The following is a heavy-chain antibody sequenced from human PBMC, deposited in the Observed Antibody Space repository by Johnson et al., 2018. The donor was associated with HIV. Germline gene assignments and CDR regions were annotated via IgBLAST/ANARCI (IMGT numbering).Heavy chain of an antibody. V-gene: IGHV3-13*01. CDR1: GFTFSSYD. D-gene: IGHD1-26*01. J-gene: IGHJ3*02. CDR2: VGTVGDT. CDR3: ARVGWELDGAFDI. Sequence: EVQLLESGGGLVQPGGSLRLSCAASGFTFSSYDIHWVRQPTRAGLECVSFVGTVGDTYYPGSLKGRFTISRENAKNSLYLQMNSLRAGDTAVYYCARVGWELDGAFDIWGQGTMVTVSS.